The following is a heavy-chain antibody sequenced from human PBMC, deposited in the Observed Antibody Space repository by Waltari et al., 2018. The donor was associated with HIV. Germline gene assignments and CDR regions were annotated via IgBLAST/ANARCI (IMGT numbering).Heavy chain of an antibody. CDR3: ASARVGTAYFDY. V-gene: IGHV3-48*02. CDR1: GFTFSRNT. D-gene: IGHD2-15*01. Sequence: VQLVESGGGLVQPGGSLRLSCAASGFTFSRNTMNWVRQAPGKGLAWLSTITSDSTTIHYADSVKGRFTISRDNAKNSVFLQMSSLRDEDTAVYYCASARVGTAYFDYWGQGTLVTVSS. CDR2: ITSDSTTI. J-gene: IGHJ4*02.